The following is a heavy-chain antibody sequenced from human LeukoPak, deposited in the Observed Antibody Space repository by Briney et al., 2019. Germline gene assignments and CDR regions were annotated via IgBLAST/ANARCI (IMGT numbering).Heavy chain of an antibody. V-gene: IGHV4-34*01. CDR3: ANSPKRLYYGSGSYSYYYYGMDV. J-gene: IGHJ6*04. CDR1: GGSLSGYY. D-gene: IGHD3-10*01. CDR2: INHSGST. Sequence: SETLSLTCAVYGGSLSGYYWSWIRQPPGKGLEWIGEINHSGSTNYNPSLKSRVTISVDTSKNQFSLKLSSVTAADTAVYYCANSPKRLYYGSGSYSYYYYGMDVWGKGTTVTVSS.